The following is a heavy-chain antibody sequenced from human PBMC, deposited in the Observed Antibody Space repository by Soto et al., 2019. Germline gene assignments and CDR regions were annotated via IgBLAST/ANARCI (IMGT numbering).Heavy chain of an antibody. CDR3: ARDGYLGYCSGGSCYMPDY. J-gene: IGHJ4*02. D-gene: IGHD2-15*01. Sequence: SETLSLTCTVSGGSINNYYWSWIRQPPGKGLEFIGYIYYSGSTNHNPSLKGRVTISVDTSKNQFSLKLTSVTAADTAVYYCARDGYLGYCSGGSCYMPDYWGQGSLVTVSS. CDR2: IYYSGST. CDR1: GGSINNYY. V-gene: IGHV4-59*01.